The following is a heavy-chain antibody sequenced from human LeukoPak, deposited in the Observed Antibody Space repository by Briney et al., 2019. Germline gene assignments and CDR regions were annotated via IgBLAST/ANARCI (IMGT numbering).Heavy chain of an antibody. Sequence: AISGSGGSTYYAGSVKGRFTISRDNSKNTLYLQMNSLRAEDTAVYYCATSGDYGVRWFDPWGQGTLVTVSS. CDR2: ISGSGGST. V-gene: IGHV3-23*01. CDR3: ATSGDYGVRWFDP. J-gene: IGHJ5*02. D-gene: IGHD4-17*01.